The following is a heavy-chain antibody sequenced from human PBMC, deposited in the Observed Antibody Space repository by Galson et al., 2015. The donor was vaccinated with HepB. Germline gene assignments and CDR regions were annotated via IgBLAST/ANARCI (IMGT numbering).Heavy chain of an antibody. V-gene: IGHV1-2*04. CDR2: INPNSGGT. CDR1: GYTFTGYY. CDR3: ARGDIAARPKEYYYYYYMDV. D-gene: IGHD6-6*01. Sequence: SVKVSCKASGYTFTGYYMHWVRQAPGQGLEWMGWINPNSGGTNYAQKFQGWVTMTRDTSISTAYMELSRLRSDDTAVYYCARGDIAARPKEYYYYYYMDVWGKGTTVTVSS. J-gene: IGHJ6*03.